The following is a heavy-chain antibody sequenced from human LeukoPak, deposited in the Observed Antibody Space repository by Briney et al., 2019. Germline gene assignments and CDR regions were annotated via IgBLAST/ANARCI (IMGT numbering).Heavy chain of an antibody. D-gene: IGHD3-10*02. CDR3: AELGITMIGGV. CDR2: FDPEDGET. V-gene: IGHV1-24*01. Sequence: ASVKVSCKVSGYTLTELSMHWVRQAPGRGLEWMGGFDPEDGETIYAQKFQGRVTMTEDTSTDTAYMELSSLRAEDTAVYYCAELGITMIGGVWGKGTTVTISS. CDR1: GYTLTELS. J-gene: IGHJ6*04.